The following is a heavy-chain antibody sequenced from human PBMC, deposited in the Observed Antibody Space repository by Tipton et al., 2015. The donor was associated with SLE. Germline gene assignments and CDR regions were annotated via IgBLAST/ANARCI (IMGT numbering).Heavy chain of an antibody. CDR1: GGSISSSSYY. Sequence: GLVKPSETLSLICSVSGGSISSSSYYWGWIRQPPGKGLEWIGSIYYSGSTNSNPSLKSRVTISVDTSKNQFALKLSSVTAADTAVYYCASSYGDFSWFDPWGQGTLVTVSS. D-gene: IGHD4-17*01. J-gene: IGHJ5*02. CDR2: IYYSGST. CDR3: ASSYGDFSWFDP. V-gene: IGHV4-39*06.